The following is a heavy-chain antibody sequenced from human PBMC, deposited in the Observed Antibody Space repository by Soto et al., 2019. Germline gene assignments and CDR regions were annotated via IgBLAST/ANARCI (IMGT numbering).Heavy chain of an antibody. V-gene: IGHV4-59*01. CDR3: ARDIMCTNYYYYGMDV. CDR1: GGSISSYY. D-gene: IGHD2-8*01. J-gene: IGHJ6*02. CDR2: IYYSGST. Sequence: QVQLQESGPGLVKPSETLSLTCTVSGGSISSYYWSWIRQPPGKGLEWIGYIYYSGSTNYNPSLKRRVTISVDTSKNQFSPKLSSVTAADTAVYYCARDIMCTNYYYYGMDVWGQGTTVTVSS.